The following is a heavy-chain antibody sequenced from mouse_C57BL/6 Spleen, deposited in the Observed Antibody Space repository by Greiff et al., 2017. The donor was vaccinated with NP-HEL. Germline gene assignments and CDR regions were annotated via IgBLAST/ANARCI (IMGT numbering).Heavy chain of an antibody. CDR3: ARSRDWYAMDY. V-gene: IGHV1-26*01. Sequence: EVQLQQSGPELVKPGASVKISCKASGYTFTDYYMNWVKQSHGKSLEWIGDINPNNGGTSYNQKFKGKATLTVDKSSSTAYMELRSLTSEDSAVYYCARSRDWYAMDYWGQGTSVTVSS. D-gene: IGHD3-3*01. J-gene: IGHJ4*01. CDR2: INPNNGGT. CDR1: GYTFTDYY.